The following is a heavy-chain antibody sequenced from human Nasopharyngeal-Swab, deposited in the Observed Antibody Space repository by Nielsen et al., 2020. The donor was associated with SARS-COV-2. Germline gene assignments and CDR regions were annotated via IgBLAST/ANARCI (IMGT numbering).Heavy chain of an antibody. V-gene: IGHV3-23*01. Sequence: GGSLRLSCAASGFTFPSNAMTWVRQAPGKGLEWVSTINRGGGTYHADSVRGRFTISRDDSKNTLYLQMNSLRAEDTAVYYCAKERRDVYHQADFDYWGQGTLVTVSS. J-gene: IGHJ4*02. CDR2: INRGGGT. D-gene: IGHD2-2*01. CDR1: GFTFPSNA. CDR3: AKERRDVYHQADFDY.